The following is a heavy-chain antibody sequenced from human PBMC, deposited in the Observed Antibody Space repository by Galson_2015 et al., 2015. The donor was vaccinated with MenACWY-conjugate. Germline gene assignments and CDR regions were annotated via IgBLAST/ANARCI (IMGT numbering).Heavy chain of an antibody. CDR1: GFTFSSYD. D-gene: IGHD3-10*01. CDR3: ARDRLGAYYYGSGRGPDY. Sequence: SLRLSCAASGFTFSSYDVNWVRQAPGKGLEWVSYISSSGSTIYYADSVKGRFTISRDNAKNSLYLQMSSLGAEDTAVYYCARDRLGAYYYGSGRGPDYWGQGTLVTVSS. CDR2: ISSSGSTI. J-gene: IGHJ4*02. V-gene: IGHV3-48*03.